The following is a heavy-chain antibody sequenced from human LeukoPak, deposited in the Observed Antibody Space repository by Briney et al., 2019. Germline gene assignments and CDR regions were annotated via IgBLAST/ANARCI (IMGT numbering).Heavy chain of an antibody. Sequence: GESLRISCQASGYTFTNYWTGWVRQMPGKGLEWMGIIYPGDSDTKYCPSFQGQVTMSADRSIRTAYLQWSSLKASDTAMYYCARRELTPQRFFDFWGQGTLVTVSS. J-gene: IGHJ4*02. CDR1: GYTFTNYW. CDR2: IYPGDSDT. CDR3: ARRELTPQRFFDF. V-gene: IGHV5-51*01. D-gene: IGHD4-23*01.